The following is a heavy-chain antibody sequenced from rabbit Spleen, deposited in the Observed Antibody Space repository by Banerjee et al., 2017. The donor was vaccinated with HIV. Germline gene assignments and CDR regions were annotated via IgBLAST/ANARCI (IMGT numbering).Heavy chain of an antibody. V-gene: IGHV1S45*01. CDR1: GVSLNDKDV. Sequence: EQLEESGGGLVKPEGSLTLTCKASGVSLNDKDVMCWVRQAPGKGLEWIACINIVTGKSVYENWAKGRFTMSRTSSTTVTLQMTSLTAADTATYFCARDLVAVIGWNFRLWGQGTLVTVS. D-gene: IGHD1-1*01. CDR3: ARDLVAVIGWNFRL. J-gene: IGHJ3*01. CDR2: INIVTGKS.